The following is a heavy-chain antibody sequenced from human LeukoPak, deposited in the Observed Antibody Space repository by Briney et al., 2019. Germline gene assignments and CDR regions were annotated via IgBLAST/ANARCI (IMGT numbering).Heavy chain of an antibody. D-gene: IGHD2-21*02. J-gene: IGHJ4*02. CDR3: ARDWGDGFDY. V-gene: IGHV3-48*01. Sequence: GGSLRLSCAASGFTCSDYSMNWVRQAPGKGLEWVSYISSSGFTINYADSVKGRFTISRDNAKNSLYLQMNSLRAEDTAVYYCARDWGDGFDYWGQGTLVTVSS. CDR2: ISSSGFTI. CDR1: GFTCSDYS.